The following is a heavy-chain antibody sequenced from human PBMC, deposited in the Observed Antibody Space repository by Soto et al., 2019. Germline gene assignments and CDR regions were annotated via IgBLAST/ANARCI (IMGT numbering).Heavy chain of an antibody. V-gene: IGHV3-23*01. Sequence: PGGSLRLSCAASGFTFSSYAMIWVRQAPGKGLEWVSAISGSGGSTYYADSVKGRFTISRDNSKNTLYLQMNSLRAEDTAVYYCAKGHPYDFWSGYYSSYYYMDVWGKGTTVTVSS. CDR1: GFTFSSYA. D-gene: IGHD3-3*01. J-gene: IGHJ6*03. CDR3: AKGHPYDFWSGYYSSYYYMDV. CDR2: ISGSGGST.